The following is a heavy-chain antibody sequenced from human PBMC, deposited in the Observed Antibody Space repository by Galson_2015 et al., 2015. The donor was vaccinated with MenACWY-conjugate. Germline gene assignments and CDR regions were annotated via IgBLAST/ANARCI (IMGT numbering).Heavy chain of an antibody. CDR1: GFRFSSYT. D-gene: IGHD5-24*01. J-gene: IGHJ3*02. CDR3: VIAEGWLRSAFDI. CDR2: VSYDGSSK. V-gene: IGHV3-30*10. Sequence: SLRLSCAASGFRFSSYTLYWVRQAPGKGLEWVAVVSYDGSSKYYTDSVKGRFTISRDNSKNTVSLQMNSLRPEDTAVYYCVIAEGWLRSAFDIWGQGTMVTVSS.